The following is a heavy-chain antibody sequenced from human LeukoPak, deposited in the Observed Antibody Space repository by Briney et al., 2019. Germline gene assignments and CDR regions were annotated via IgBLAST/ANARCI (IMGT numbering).Heavy chain of an antibody. J-gene: IGHJ4*02. CDR1: GFTFSDYY. D-gene: IGHD2-2*01. V-gene: IGHV3-11*01. CDR3: ARDQYCSTTSCYGRPPDY. Sequence: GGSLRLSCAASGFTFSDYYMTWTRQAPGKGPEWVSYITSSGNTIYYADSVKGRFTISRDNAKNSLYLQMNSLRAEDTAVYYCARDQYCSTTSCYGRPPDYWGQGTLVIVSS. CDR2: ITSSGNTI.